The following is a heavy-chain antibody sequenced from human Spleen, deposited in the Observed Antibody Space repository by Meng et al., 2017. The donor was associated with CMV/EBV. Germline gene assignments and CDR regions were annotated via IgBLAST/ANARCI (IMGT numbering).Heavy chain of an antibody. V-gene: IGHV3-23*01. D-gene: IGHD2-2*01. CDR2: ISGSGGGT. CDR3: ATGGVVVPTARDRFDP. J-gene: IGHJ5*02. Sequence: GGSLRLSCAASGFTVSSNYMSWVRQAPGKGLEWVSTISGSGGGTYTTDSVKGRFTISRDNSKNTLYLQMNSLRAEDTAVYYCATGGVVVPTARDRFDPWGQGTLVTVSS. CDR1: GFTVSSNY.